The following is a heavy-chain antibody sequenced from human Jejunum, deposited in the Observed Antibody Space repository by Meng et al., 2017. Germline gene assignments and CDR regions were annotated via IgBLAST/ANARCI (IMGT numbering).Heavy chain of an antibody. CDR2: IYHSGAF. V-gene: IGHV4-4*02. Sequence: QVRVEESGPGLLRPSGTLSLTCAVSGDSISTNWWNWVRQPPGKGLEWIGEIYHSGAFNYNPSLRRRVTISVDKSKNQVSLKLDSLTAADTAVYYCARGAIGTRPFDYWGQGTLVTVSS. CDR1: GDSISTNW. J-gene: IGHJ4*02. D-gene: IGHD2-21*01. CDR3: ARGAIGTRPFDY.